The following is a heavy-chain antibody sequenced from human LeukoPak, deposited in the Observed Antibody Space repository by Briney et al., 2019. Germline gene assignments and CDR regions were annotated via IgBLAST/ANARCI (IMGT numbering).Heavy chain of an antibody. CDR1: GFTFSSYG. D-gene: IGHD5-18*01. Sequence: PGGSLRLSCAASGFTFSSYGMHWVRQAPGKGLEWVAFISHDGNKKYYADSVKGRFTISRDNSKNTLYLQMKSLRPEDTALYYCAKGLTLAAMVTGPDYWGQGTLVTVSS. V-gene: IGHV3-30*18. CDR3: AKGLTLAAMVTGPDY. CDR2: ISHDGNKK. J-gene: IGHJ4*02.